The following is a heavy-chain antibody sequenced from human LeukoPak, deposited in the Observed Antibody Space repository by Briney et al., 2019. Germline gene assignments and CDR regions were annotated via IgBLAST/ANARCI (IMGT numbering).Heavy chain of an antibody. D-gene: IGHD2-8*01. V-gene: IGHV1-2*06. Sequence: ASVSVSCKASGYTFTNYHMHWVRPAPGQGLEWLGLVKPKSGDSDFVQKFRGRVTVTTDVSTTTIHMELSNLRSDDTAVFYCARDRGVPGPGNALDIWGQGTMVTVSS. CDR1: GYTFTNYH. CDR2: VKPKSGDS. J-gene: IGHJ3*02. CDR3: ARDRGVPGPGNALDI.